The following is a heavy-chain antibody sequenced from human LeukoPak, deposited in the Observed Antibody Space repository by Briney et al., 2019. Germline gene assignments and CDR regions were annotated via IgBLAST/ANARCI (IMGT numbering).Heavy chain of an antibody. V-gene: IGHV3-30-3*01. CDR3: ARDWGYSYGHPFDY. CDR1: GFTFSSYT. Sequence: PGGSLRLSCGASGFTFSSYTMHWVRQAPGKGLEWVTLISYDGSNKYYADSVKGRFTISRDNSKNTLYLQMNSLRAEDTAVYYCARDWGYSYGHPFDYWGQGTLLTVSS. J-gene: IGHJ4*02. CDR2: ISYDGSNK. D-gene: IGHD5-18*01.